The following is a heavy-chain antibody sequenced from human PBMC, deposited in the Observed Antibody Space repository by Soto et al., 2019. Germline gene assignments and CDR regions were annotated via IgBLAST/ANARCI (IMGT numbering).Heavy chain of an antibody. CDR2: ISGSGGST. Sequence: PGGSLRLSCAASGFTFSSYAMSWVRQAPGKGLEWVSGISGSGGSTYYADSVKGRFTISRDNSKNTLYLQMNSLRAEDTAVYYCAKGIVVTETGGDYYYYGMDVWGQGTTVTVSS. V-gene: IGHV3-23*01. CDR3: AKGIVVTETGGDYYYYGMDV. J-gene: IGHJ6*02. CDR1: GFTFSSYA. D-gene: IGHD2-2*01.